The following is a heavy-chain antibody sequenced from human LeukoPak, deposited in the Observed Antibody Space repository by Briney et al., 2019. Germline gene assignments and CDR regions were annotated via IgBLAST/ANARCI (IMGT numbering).Heavy chain of an antibody. D-gene: IGHD4-17*01. CDR1: GFTFSSYS. J-gene: IGHJ6*02. CDR3: ARDVDYGDYRRDYYYGMDV. V-gene: IGHV3-21*01. CDR2: ISSSSSYI. Sequence: GGSLRLSCAASGFTFSSYSMNWVRQAPGKGLEWVSSISSSSSYIYYADSVKGRFTISRDNAKNSLYLQMNSLRAEDTAVYYCARDVDYGDYRRDYYYGMDVWGQGTTVTVSS.